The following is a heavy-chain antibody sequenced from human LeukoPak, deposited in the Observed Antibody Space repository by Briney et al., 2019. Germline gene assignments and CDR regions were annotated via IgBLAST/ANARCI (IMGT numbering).Heavy chain of an antibody. V-gene: IGHV1-18*01. Sequence: GASVKVSCKASGYTFTSYGISWVRQAPGQGLEWMGWISAYNGNTNYAQKLQGRVTMTTDTSTSTAYMELRSLRSDDTAVYYCARTSLRGYSYDDSVFFEYWGQGTLVTVSS. CDR3: ARTSLRGYSYDDSVFFEY. J-gene: IGHJ4*02. CDR1: GYTFTSYG. CDR2: ISAYNGNT. D-gene: IGHD5-18*01.